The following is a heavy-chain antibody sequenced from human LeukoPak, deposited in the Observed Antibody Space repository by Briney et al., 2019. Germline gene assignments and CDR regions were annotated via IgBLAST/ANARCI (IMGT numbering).Heavy chain of an antibody. Sequence: PGGSLRLSCAASGFTFSSYAMSWVREAPGKGLEWVSAISGSGGSTYYADSVKGRFTISRDNSKNTLYLQMNSLRAEDTAVYYCASSKGQLLPAGGAFDIWGQGTMVTVSS. J-gene: IGHJ3*02. CDR1: GFTFSSYA. V-gene: IGHV3-23*01. CDR3: ASSKGQLLPAGGAFDI. D-gene: IGHD2-15*01. CDR2: ISGSGGST.